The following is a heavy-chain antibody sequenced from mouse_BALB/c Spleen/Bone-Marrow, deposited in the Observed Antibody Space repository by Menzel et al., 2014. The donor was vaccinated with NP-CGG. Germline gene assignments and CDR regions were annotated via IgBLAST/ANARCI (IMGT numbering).Heavy chain of an antibody. CDR2: IYPGDGDT. D-gene: IGHD1-1*01. J-gene: IGHJ4*01. Sequence: QVQLQQSGAELVRPGSSVKISCKSSGYSFXNYWMNWMKQRPGQGLEWIGQIYPGDGDTNYNGKFKGEATLTADKSSSTAYMQLSSLTSEDSAVYFCASRGDYSYAMDYWGQGTSVTVSS. CDR3: ASRGDYSYAMDY. CDR1: GYSFXNYW. V-gene: IGHV1-80*01.